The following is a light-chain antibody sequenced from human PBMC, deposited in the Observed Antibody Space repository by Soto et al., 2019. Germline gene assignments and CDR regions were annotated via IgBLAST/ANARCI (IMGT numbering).Light chain of an antibody. CDR1: SSDVGSYNL. V-gene: IGLV2-23*01. J-gene: IGLJ1*01. CDR2: EGS. CDR3: CSYAGSSTSLYV. Sequence: QSALTQPASVSGSPGQSITISCTGTSSDVGSYNLVSWYQQHPGKAPKLMIYEGSKRPSGVSNRFSGSKSGNTASLTISGLQAEDEADYYCCSYAGSSTSLYVFGTGTKVTGL.